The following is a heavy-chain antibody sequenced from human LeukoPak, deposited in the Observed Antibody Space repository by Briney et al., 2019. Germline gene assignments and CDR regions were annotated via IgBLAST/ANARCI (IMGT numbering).Heavy chain of an antibody. CDR1: GFTFNSYW. CDR3: TRQPTTLDGSKFMSTDH. D-gene: IGHD5/OR15-5a*01. CDR2: VKEDGSEQ. J-gene: IGHJ4*02. V-gene: IGHV3-7*01. Sequence: GGSLRLSCAASGFTFNSYWMIWVRQAPGKGLEWVASVKEDGSEQYYVDSVRGRFIISRDNAKNSLYLQMSSLRAEDTAVYYCTRQPTTLDGSKFMSTDHWGQGTLVTVSS.